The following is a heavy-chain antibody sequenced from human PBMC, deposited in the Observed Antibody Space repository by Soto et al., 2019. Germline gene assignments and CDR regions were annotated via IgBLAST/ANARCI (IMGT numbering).Heavy chain of an antibody. V-gene: IGHV4-59*12. CDR3: GRVPRGYGSNIWFDP. J-gene: IGHJ5*02. D-gene: IGHD5-18*01. CDR1: GGSISSYY. Sequence: SETLSLTCTVSGGSISSYYWSWIRQPPGKGLEGLGYIYSSGRTNYYTSPQSRVTISVETSTNKFSPKLRSVTAAATTAYYCGRVPRGYGSNIWFDPWGQGTLVTVSS. CDR2: IYSSGRT.